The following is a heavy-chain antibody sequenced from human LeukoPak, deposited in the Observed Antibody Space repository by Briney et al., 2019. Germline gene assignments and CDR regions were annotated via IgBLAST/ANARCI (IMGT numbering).Heavy chain of an antibody. J-gene: IGHJ5*02. Sequence: TTGGSLRLSCAASGFTFSSYSMNWVRQAPGKGLEWVSSISSSSSYIYYADSLKGRFTTSRDNAKNSLYLQMNSLRAEDTAVYYCARKKFSSSWSARVSFDTWGQGALVTVSS. CDR1: GFTFSSYS. CDR3: ARKKFSSSWSARVSFDT. V-gene: IGHV3-21*01. D-gene: IGHD6-13*01. CDR2: ISSSSSYI.